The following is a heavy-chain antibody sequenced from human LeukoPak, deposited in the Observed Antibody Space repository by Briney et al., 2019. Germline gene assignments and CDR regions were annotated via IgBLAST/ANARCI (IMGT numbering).Heavy chain of an antibody. CDR2: IYYNGHT. J-gene: IGHJ4*02. CDR3: ARDRHWTNDWVFDY. CDR1: GGSIATYY. D-gene: IGHD1/OR15-1a*01. Sequence: SETLSLTCTISGGSIATYYWSWIRQPPGKGLEWIGYIYYNGHTDYNPSLKSRVTISVHTSKNQFSLKLSSVTAADTAVYYCARDRHWTNDWVFDYWGQGTLVTVSS. V-gene: IGHV4-59*01.